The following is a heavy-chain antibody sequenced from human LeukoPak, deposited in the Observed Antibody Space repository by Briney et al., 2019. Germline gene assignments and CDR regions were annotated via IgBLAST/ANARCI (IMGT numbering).Heavy chain of an antibody. J-gene: IGHJ6*03. CDR2: ISAYNGNT. V-gene: IGHV1-18*01. Sequence: ASVKVSCKASGYTFTSYGISWVRQAPGQGLEWMGWISAYNGNTNYAQKLQGRVTMTTDTSTSTAYMELRSLRSDDTAVYYCARGDAGYSSSWYADNYYYYYMDVWGKGTTVTVSS. CDR3: ARGDAGYSSSWYADNYYYYYMDV. CDR1: GYTFTSYG. D-gene: IGHD6-13*01.